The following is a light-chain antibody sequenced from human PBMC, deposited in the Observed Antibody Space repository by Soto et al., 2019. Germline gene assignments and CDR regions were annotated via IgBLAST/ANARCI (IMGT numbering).Light chain of an antibody. J-gene: IGLJ1*01. CDR2: RNS. CDR3: AAWDDNLSGLYV. V-gene: IGLV1-47*01. Sequence: QSALTQSPSASGTPGQRVTISCSGSASTIGRNDVYWYQQLPGTAPKLLIYRNSQRPSGVPDRFSGSKSGTSASLAISGLRSEDEADYYCAAWDDNLSGLYVFGAGTKVTVL. CDR1: ASTIGRND.